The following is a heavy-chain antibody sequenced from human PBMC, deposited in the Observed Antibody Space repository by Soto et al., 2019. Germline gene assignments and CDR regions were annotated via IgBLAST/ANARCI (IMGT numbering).Heavy chain of an antibody. J-gene: IGHJ6*03. CDR3: ARGKQLWSYYYYDMDV. Sequence: SETLSPTTAVYGGSFSGYFRGWNRQAPGQGLERIGGINHSGSTNYNPSLKSRVTISVDTSKNQFSLKLSSVTAAGTAVYYCARGKQLWSYYYYDMDVWGKGTTVTVAS. V-gene: IGHV4-34*01. D-gene: IGHD5-18*01. CDR2: INHSGST. CDR1: GGSFSGYF.